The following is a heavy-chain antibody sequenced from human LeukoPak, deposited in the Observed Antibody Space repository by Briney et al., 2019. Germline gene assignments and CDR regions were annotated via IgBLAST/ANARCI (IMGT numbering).Heavy chain of an antibody. Sequence: PSQTLSLTCTVSGGSISSGDYYWSWIRQPPGKGLEWIGYIYYSGSTYYNPSLKSRVTISVDTSKNQFSLKLSSVTAADTAVYYCARVPPTRDHPFDYWGQGTLVTVSS. CDR3: ARVPPTRDHPFDY. CDR2: IYYSGST. CDR1: GGSISSGDYY. V-gene: IGHV4-30-4*08. J-gene: IGHJ4*02.